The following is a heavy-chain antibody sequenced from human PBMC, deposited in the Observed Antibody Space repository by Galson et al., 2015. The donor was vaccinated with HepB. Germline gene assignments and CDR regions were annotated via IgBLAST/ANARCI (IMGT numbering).Heavy chain of an antibody. CDR2: ITWGGGRT. CDR3: ARVAFLGATPHYFDY. Sequence: SLRLSCATSGFSFTKYSMSWVRQAPGKGLQWVSGITWGGGRTYYADSVKGRFTTSRDNSRNSVFLLMTSLRVEDTALYYCARVAFLGATPHYFDYLGQGTLVTVSS. CDR1: GFSFTKYS. D-gene: IGHD3-16*01. V-gene: IGHV3-23*01. J-gene: IGHJ4*02.